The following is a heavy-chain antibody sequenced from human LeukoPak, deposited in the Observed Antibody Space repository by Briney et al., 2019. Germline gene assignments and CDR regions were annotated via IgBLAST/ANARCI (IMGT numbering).Heavy chain of an antibody. Sequence: ASVKVSCKASGGTFTSYYMHWVRQAPGQGLEWMGIINPSGGSTSYTQKFQGRVTMTRDTSTTKVYMELSSLRSQDTAVYYCARHKEVGDYYYFDYWGQGTLVTVSS. CDR3: ARHKEVGDYYYFDY. CDR2: INPSGGST. CDR1: GGTFTSYY. D-gene: IGHD2/OR15-2a*01. J-gene: IGHJ4*02. V-gene: IGHV1-46*01.